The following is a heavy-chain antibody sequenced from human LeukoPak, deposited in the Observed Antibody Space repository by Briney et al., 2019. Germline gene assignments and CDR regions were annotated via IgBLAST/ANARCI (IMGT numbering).Heavy chain of an antibody. CDR1: GGSISSYY. V-gene: IGHV4-59*08. CDR3: ARRIAAAAPFDY. CDR2: IYYSGGT. D-gene: IGHD6-13*01. J-gene: IGHJ4*02. Sequence: SETLSLTCTVSGGSISSYYWSWIRQPPGKGLEWIGYIYYSGGTNYNPSLKSRVTISVDTSKNQFSLKLSSVTAADTAVYYCARRIAAAAPFDYWGQGTLVTVSS.